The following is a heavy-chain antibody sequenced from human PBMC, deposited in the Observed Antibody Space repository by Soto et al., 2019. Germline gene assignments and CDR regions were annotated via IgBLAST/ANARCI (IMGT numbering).Heavy chain of an antibody. CDR2: SSGSGGST. V-gene: IGHV3-23*01. CDR1: GFTFSSYA. J-gene: IGHJ4*02. CDR3: AKDLGAMVGPQFDY. Sequence: GGSLRLSCAASGFTFSSYAMSWVRQAPGKGLEWVSASSGSGGSTYYADSVKGRFTISRDNSKNTLYLQMNSLRAEDTAVYYCAKDLGAMVGPQFDYWGQGTQVTVSS. D-gene: IGHD5-18*01.